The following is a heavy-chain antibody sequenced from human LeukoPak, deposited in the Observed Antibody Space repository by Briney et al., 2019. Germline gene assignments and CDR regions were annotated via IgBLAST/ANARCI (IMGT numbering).Heavy chain of an antibody. CDR3: ALRSVVPDYYYMDV. Sequence: ASVKVSCKASGYTFTSYYMHWVRQAPGQGLEWMGIINPSGGSTSYAQKFQGRVTMTRDMSTSTVYMELSSLRSEDTAVYYCALRSVVPDYYYMDVWGKGPRSPSP. D-gene: IGHD2-2*01. CDR1: GYTFTSYY. V-gene: IGHV1-46*01. CDR2: INPSGGST. J-gene: IGHJ6*03.